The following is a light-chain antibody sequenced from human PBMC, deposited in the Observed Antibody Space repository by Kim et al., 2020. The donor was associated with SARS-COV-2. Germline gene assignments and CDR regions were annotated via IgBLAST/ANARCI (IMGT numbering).Light chain of an antibody. CDR1: HSDIGAGCH. CDR3: ESSDNRRRGFV. CDR2: GNN. J-gene: IGLJ1*01. Sequence: RISITCTAGHSDIGAGCHVLWYQQLPGTAPKLLIYGNNNRPSGVPDRFSGSKSGTSASLAITGLRTEDEADYYCESSDNRRRGFVFGAGTKVTVL. V-gene: IGLV1-40*01.